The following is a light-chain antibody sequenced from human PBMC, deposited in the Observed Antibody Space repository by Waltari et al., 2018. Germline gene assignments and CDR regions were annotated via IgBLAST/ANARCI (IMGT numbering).Light chain of an antibody. CDR1: QAIRNY. CDR2: ATS. CDR3: QQYDTHPFT. V-gene: IGKV1-16*02. J-gene: IGKJ3*01. Sequence: DIQMTQSPSSLSASVGDRVTITCPASQAIRNYLAWFQQKPGPAPKTLIYATSNLQSGVPGKFSGSGSGTDFTLTISSLQPEDSATYYCQQYDTHPFTFGPGTKVEIK.